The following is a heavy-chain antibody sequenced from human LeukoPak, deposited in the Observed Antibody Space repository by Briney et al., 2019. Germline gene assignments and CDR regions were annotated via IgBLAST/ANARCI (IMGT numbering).Heavy chain of an antibody. CDR3: ARERGDRDTFDI. D-gene: IGHD7-27*01. CDR1: GYMFTAYS. CDR2: INTNTGNP. J-gene: IGHJ3*02. V-gene: IGHV7-4-1*02. Sequence: ASVNVSCKSSGYMFTAYSLHWVRQAPGQGLEWMGWINTNTGNPTYAQGFTGRLVFSLDTSVSTAYLQISSLKAEDTAVYYCARERGDRDTFDIWGQGTMVTVSS.